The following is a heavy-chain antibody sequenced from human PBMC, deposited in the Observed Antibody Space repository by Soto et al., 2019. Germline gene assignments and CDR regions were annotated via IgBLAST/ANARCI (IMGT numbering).Heavy chain of an antibody. D-gene: IGHD2-15*01. Sequence: EVQLVESGGGLVKPGGSLTLSCAASGFSFSNVWMSWVRQAPGKGLEWVGHIKSKSVGGTADYTAPVKGRFTISRDDYKDTVYLRMNSLKTEDTTIYYCTTYSTQTFCDGGPCYSVQTKIHYSGGQGILVTVSS. CDR3: TTYSTQTFCDGGPCYSVQTKIHYS. CDR1: GFSFSNVW. J-gene: IGHJ4*02. V-gene: IGHV3-15*01. CDR2: IKSKSVGGTA.